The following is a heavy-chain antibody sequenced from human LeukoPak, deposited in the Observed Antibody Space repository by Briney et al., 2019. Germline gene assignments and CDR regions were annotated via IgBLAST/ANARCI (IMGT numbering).Heavy chain of an antibody. CDR3: ARDNDYGVDY. Sequence: GGSLRLSCAASGFTYSSYSLNWVRQVPGKGLEWVSYISSSSSYRYHADSVKGRFTISRDNAKNSLYLQMDSLRAEDTAVYYCARDNDYGVDYWGQGTLVTVSS. J-gene: IGHJ4*02. V-gene: IGHV3-21*01. CDR1: GFTYSSYS. CDR2: ISSSSSYR. D-gene: IGHD4-17*01.